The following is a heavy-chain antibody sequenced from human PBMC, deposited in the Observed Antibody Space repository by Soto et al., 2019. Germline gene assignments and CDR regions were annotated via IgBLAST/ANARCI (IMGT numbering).Heavy chain of an antibody. Sequence: SETLALTCTVSGGSMRSYEGSVIRQPPGKGLEWIGYIYYSGSTNYNPSLKSRVTISVDTSKNQFSLKLSSVTAADTAVYYCARASYYGDYVDYYYMDVWGKGTTVTVSS. CDR2: IYYSGST. V-gene: IGHV4-59*01. CDR1: GGSMRSYE. D-gene: IGHD4-17*01. J-gene: IGHJ6*03. CDR3: ARASYYGDYVDYYYMDV.